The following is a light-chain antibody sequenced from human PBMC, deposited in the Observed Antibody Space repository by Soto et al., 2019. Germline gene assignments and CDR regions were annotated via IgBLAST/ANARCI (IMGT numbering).Light chain of an antibody. CDR2: EVT. CDR1: SSDIGDYNY. V-gene: IGLV2-8*01. J-gene: IGLJ1*01. Sequence: QSVLTQPPSASGSPGQSVTFSCTGPSSDIGDYNYVSWYQQHPGKAPTLMIYEVTKRPSGVPDRFSGSKSGNTASLTVSGLQADDEADYYCSSYAGNNNYVFGTGTKGTVL. CDR3: SSYAGNNNYV.